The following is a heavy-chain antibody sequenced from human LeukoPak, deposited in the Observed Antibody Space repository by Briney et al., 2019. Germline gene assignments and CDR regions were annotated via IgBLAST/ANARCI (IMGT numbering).Heavy chain of an antibody. CDR1: GGSISSYY. D-gene: IGHD6-13*01. J-gene: IGHJ5*02. CDR3: ARGRYSSSWYLGWFDP. V-gene: IGHV4-59*01. CDR2: IYYSGST. Sequence: NPSETLSLTCTVSGGSISSYYWSWIRQPPGKGLEWIGYIYYSGSTDYNPSLKSRVTISVDTSKNQFSLKLSSVTAADTAVYYCARGRYSSSWYLGWFDPWGQGTLVTVSS.